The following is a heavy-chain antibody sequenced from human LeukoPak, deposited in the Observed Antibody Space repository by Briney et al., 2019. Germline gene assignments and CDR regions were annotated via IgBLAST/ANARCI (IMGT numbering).Heavy chain of an antibody. CDR1: GFTFTSYS. CDR3: ARPDYYSSGLSVATYYYYYMDV. CDR2: ISSSSSYT. J-gene: IGHJ6*03. V-gene: IGHV3-21*04. Sequence: PGGSLRLSCASSGFTFTSYSLNWVRQAPGKGLEWVSSISSSSSYTYYAHTLKGRVTLSRDNAKNSLYLQMNSLRAEDTAVYYCARPDYYSSGLSVATYYYYYMDVWGKGTPVTVSS. D-gene: IGHD3-22*01.